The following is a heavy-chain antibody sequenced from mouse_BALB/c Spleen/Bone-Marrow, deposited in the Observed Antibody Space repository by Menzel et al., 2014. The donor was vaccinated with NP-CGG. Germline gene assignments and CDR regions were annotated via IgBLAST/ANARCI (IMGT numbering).Heavy chain of an antibody. V-gene: IGHV14-3*02. D-gene: IGHD4-1*01. Sequence: EVQLQQSGTDLVKPGASVKLSCTASGFNIKDTYMHWVKQRPEQGLDWIGRIDPASGNIQYDPKFQGRAAITADTSSNTAYLQLSSLTSEDTAVYYCASLTGTFDHWGQGTPLTVSS. CDR1: GFNIKDTY. CDR3: ASLTGTFDH. J-gene: IGHJ2*01. CDR2: IDPASGNI.